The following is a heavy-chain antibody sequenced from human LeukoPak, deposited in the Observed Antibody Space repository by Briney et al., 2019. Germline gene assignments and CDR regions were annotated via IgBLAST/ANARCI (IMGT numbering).Heavy chain of an antibody. V-gene: IGHV4-31*03. CDR2: IYYSGST. Sequence: PSETLSLTCTVSGGSISSGGYYWSWIRQHPGKGLEWIGYIYYSGSTYYNPSLKSRVTTSVDTSKNQFSLKLSSVTAADTAVYYCARELSITIFGVGKNWFDPWGQGTLVTVSS. CDR1: GGSISSGGYY. CDR3: ARELSITIFGVGKNWFDP. D-gene: IGHD3-3*01. J-gene: IGHJ5*02.